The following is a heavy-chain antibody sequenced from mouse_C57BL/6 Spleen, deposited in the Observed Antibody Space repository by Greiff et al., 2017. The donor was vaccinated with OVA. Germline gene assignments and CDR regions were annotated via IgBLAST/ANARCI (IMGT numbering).Heavy chain of an antibody. V-gene: IGHV5-9-1*02. Sequence: EVKVVESGEGLVKPGGSLKLSCAASGFTFSSYAMSWVRQTPEKRLEWVAYISSGGDYIYYADTVKGRFTIARDNARNTLYLQMSSLKSEDTAMYYCTRDLEGYYFDYWGQGTTLTVSS. CDR1: GFTFSSYA. CDR2: ISSGGDYI. CDR3: TRDLEGYYFDY. J-gene: IGHJ2*01.